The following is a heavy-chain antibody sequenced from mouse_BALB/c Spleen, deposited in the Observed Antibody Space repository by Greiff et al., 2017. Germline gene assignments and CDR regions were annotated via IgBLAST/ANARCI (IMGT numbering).Heavy chain of an antibody. Sequence: EVMLVESGGGLVQPGGSLKLSCAASGFTFSSYTMSWVRQTPEKRLEWVAYISNGGGSTYYPDTVKGRFTISRDNAKNTLYLQMSSLKSEDTAMYYCARRDVPCMDYWGQGTSVTVSS. CDR2: ISNGGGST. V-gene: IGHV5-12-2*01. J-gene: IGHJ4*01. CDR1: GFTFSSYT. D-gene: IGHD2-3*01. CDR3: ARRDVPCMDY.